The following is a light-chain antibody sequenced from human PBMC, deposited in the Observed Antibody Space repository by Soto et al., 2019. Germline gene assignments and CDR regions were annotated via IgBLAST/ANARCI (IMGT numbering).Light chain of an antibody. CDR3: MQALQTPST. CDR2: LGS. J-gene: IGKJ4*01. Sequence: DILMPQSPISLPVTPGEPASISCRSSQSLLHSNGYNYLDWYLQKPGQSPQLLIYLGSNRASGVPDRFSGSGSGTDFTLKISRVEAEDVGVYYCMQALQTPSTFGGGTKV. V-gene: IGKV2-28*01. CDR1: QSLLHSNGYNY.